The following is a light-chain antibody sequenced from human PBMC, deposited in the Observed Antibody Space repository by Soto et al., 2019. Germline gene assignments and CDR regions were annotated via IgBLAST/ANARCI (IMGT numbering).Light chain of an antibody. CDR3: QHHGDLIG. Sequence: IILTQSPGTLSLSPGERVTLSCKASQTINNNYVAWYQQRPGRAPRLLVYGASARATGIPDRFRGSGAGTDFTLNISRLEPEGFEVYYWQHHGDLIGFGGGTKV. CDR2: GAS. J-gene: IGKJ4*01. V-gene: IGKV3-20*01. CDR1: QTINNNY.